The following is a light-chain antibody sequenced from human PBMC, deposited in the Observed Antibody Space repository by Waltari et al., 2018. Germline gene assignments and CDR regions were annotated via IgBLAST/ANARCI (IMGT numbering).Light chain of an antibody. CDR1: QRLTKSY. CDR3: QQYGSSILYT. V-gene: IGKV3-20*01. Sequence: MLTQSPATLSLSPGETATLSCRASQRLTKSYLAWYQQKPGQAPRLLIYGASSRAAGIAERFRGSGSGTDFTLTINRLEPEDFAMYYCQQYGSSILYTFCQGTKLEIK. CDR2: GAS. J-gene: IGKJ2*01.